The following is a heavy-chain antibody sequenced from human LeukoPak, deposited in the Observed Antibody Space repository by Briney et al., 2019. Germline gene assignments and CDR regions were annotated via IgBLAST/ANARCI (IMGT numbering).Heavy chain of an antibody. CDR1: GFTFISYA. CDR3: AKDRGVGAYDSSGCYYDY. V-gene: IGHV3-23*01. J-gene: IGHJ4*02. D-gene: IGHD3-22*01. Sequence: GGSLRLSCAASGFTFISYAMSWVRQAPGKGLEWVSAISGSGGSTYYADSVKGRLTISRDNSKNTLYLQMNSLRAEDTAVYYCAKDRGVGAYDSSGCYYDYWGQGILVTVSS. CDR2: ISGSGGST.